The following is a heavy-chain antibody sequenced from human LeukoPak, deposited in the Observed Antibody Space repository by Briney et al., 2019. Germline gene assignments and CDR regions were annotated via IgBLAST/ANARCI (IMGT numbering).Heavy chain of an antibody. Sequence: PGGSLRLSCAASGFTFSSYSMNWVRQAPGKGLEWVSYISSSSSTIYYADSVKGRFTISRDNAKNSLYLQMNSLRAEDTAVYYCARGRGSGWYGLLDYWGQGTLVTVSS. D-gene: IGHD6-19*01. CDR3: ARGRGSGWYGLLDY. J-gene: IGHJ4*02. V-gene: IGHV3-48*01. CDR1: GFTFSSYS. CDR2: ISSSSSTI.